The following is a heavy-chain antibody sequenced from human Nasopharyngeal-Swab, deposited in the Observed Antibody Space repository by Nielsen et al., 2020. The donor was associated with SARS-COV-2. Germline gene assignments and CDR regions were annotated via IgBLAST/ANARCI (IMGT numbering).Heavy chain of an antibody. CDR1: GSTFSTYW. V-gene: IGHV3-7*01. Sequence: GESLKISCAASGSTFSTYWMHWVRQTPGKGLEWLANIKPDGSYIKYADSVKGRFTISRDNARNSVYLQLNSLRAEDTGLYYCATWKGSNWFDYWGQGTLVTVSS. CDR3: ATWKGSNWFDY. D-gene: IGHD6-13*01. CDR2: IKPDGSYI. J-gene: IGHJ4*02.